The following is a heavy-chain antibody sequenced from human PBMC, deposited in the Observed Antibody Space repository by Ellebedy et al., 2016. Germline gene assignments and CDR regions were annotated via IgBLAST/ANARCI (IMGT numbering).Heavy chain of an antibody. D-gene: IGHD2-21*02. V-gene: IGHV5-51*01. Sequence: GESLKISCVGSGYTFSNYWIAWVRQMPGRGLEWMGIIYPGDSDTRYSPSFHGQVTISADKSTNSAYLQWSSLRASDTAIYYCARQSVVTSLYPLGAFDSWGQGTLVTVSS. CDR1: GYTFSNYW. J-gene: IGHJ4*02. CDR2: IYPGDSDT. CDR3: ARQSVVTSLYPLGAFDS.